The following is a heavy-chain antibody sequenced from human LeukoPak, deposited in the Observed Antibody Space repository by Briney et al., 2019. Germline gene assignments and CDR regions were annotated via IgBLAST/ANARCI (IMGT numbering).Heavy chain of an antibody. CDR1: GYTFTSYG. CDR3: ARDRATTVTTWAEIDY. D-gene: IGHD4-17*01. CDR2: ISAYNGNT. V-gene: IGHV1-18*01. J-gene: IGHJ4*02. Sequence: GASVKVSCKASGYTFTSYGISWVRQAPGQGLEWMGWISAYNGNTNYVQKLQGRVTMTTDTSTSTAYMELRSLRSDDTAVYYCARDRATTVTTWAEIDYWGQGTLVTVSS.